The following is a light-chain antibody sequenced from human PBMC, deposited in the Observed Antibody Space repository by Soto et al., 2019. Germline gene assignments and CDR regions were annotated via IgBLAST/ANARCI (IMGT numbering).Light chain of an antibody. CDR1: QSVSSN. Sequence: EIVMTQSPATLYVSPGERATLSCRASQSVSSNLDWYQQKPGQAPSLLIYGASTRATGIPARFSGSGSGKEFTLTISSLQSEDFAVYYCQQYNNWPRTFGQGTKVEIK. J-gene: IGKJ1*01. CDR3: QQYNNWPRT. V-gene: IGKV3-15*01. CDR2: GAS.